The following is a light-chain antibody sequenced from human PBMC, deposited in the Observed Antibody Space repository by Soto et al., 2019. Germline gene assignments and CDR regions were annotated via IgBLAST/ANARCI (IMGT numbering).Light chain of an antibody. CDR2: GAS. V-gene: IGKV3-20*01. CDR3: QQYGSSPPLT. Sequence: EIVLTQSPGTLSLSPGGRATLSCRASRSVSSNFLAWYQQKPGQAPRLLIYGASSRATGIPDRFSGSGSGTDFTLTISRLEPEDFAMYYCQQYGSSPPLTFGGGTRVEMK. CDR1: RSVSSNF. J-gene: IGKJ4*01.